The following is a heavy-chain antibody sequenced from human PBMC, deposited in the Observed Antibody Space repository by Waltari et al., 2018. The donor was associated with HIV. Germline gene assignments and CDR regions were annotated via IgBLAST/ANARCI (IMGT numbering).Heavy chain of an antibody. CDR3: ARTTHGIDF. CDR2: ITSSGYTI. V-gene: IGHV3-48*04. Sequence: VQLVASGGGLLQHGGSLSLSCVASGFFFRSYNMNWVRQAPGKGLEWLSYITSSGYTIYYADAVEGRFTVSRDNAKNSLYLQMNSLRAEDTAVYYCARTTHGIDFWGQGTLVTVSS. J-gene: IGHJ4*02. CDR1: GFFFRSYN. D-gene: IGHD1-1*01.